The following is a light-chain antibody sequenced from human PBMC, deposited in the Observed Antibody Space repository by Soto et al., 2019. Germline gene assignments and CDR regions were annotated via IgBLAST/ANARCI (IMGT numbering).Light chain of an antibody. J-gene: IGLJ2*01. Sequence: SYELTQPPSVSVAPGKTARITCGGNNMGSKGVHWYQQKPGQAPVLVIYYNTDRPSGIPERFSGSNSGNTATLTISRVEAGDEADYYCQVWDSSSDHVTFGGGTKVTVL. V-gene: IGLV3-21*04. CDR3: QVWDSSSDHVT. CDR1: NMGSKG. CDR2: YNT.